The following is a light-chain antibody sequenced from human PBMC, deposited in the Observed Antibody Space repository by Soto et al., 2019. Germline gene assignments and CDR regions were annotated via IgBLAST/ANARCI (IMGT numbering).Light chain of an antibody. Sequence: EIVWTQSPATLSLSPGERATLSCRASQSISSHLGCYQQEPGQAPRLLIYDASNRAAGIPARFSRTGAGTDLTLTISNLEPDDFAVYYCHQSDTWPITFGGGAKVDIK. CDR2: DAS. J-gene: IGKJ4*01. CDR3: HQSDTWPIT. CDR1: QSISSH. V-gene: IGKV3-11*01.